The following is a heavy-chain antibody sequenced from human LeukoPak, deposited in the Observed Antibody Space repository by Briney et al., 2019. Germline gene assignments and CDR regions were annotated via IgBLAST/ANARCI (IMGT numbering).Heavy chain of an antibody. V-gene: IGHV3-7*01. D-gene: IGHD5-24*01. Sequence: PGGSLRLSCAASGFTFSNHWMNWVRQAPGKGLEWVANIKQDGSEQYYVDSVKGRFTISRDNDKKSAYLQMNSLRDDDTAVYYCASGSRWVHDDWGQGTLVTVAS. CDR1: GFTFSNHW. CDR2: IKQDGSEQ. J-gene: IGHJ4*02. CDR3: ASGSRWVHDD.